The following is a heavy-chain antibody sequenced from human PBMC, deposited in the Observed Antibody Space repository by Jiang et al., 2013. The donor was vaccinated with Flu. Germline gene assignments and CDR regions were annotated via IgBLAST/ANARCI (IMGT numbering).Heavy chain of an antibody. CDR2: INTNTGNP. CDR1: GYTFTSYA. CDR3: ARYAQTYCGGDCYPGMDV. D-gene: IGHD2-21*01. Sequence: QSGSELKKPGASVKVSCKASGYTFTSYAMNWVRQAPGQGPEWMGWINTNTGNPAYAQGFTGRFVFSLDTSVSTAYLQISSLKAEDTAIYYCARYAQTYCGGDCYPGMDVWGQGTTVTVSS. J-gene: IGHJ6*02. V-gene: IGHV7-4-1*02.